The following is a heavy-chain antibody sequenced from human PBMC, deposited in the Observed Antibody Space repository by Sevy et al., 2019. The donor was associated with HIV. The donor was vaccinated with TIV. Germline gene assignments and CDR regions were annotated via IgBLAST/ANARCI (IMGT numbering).Heavy chain of an antibody. Sequence: GGSLRLSCTASGFTFSSYAMYWVRQAPGKGLEWVAVISYDGNNKDYADSVKGRFTISRDNSKNTLYLQMNSLTAEDTPVYYCASHYYDSTGYYFPLDYWGQGTLVTVSS. V-gene: IGHV3-30*04. J-gene: IGHJ4*02. CDR2: ISYDGNNK. D-gene: IGHD3-22*01. CDR1: GFTFSSYA. CDR3: ASHYYDSTGYYFPLDY.